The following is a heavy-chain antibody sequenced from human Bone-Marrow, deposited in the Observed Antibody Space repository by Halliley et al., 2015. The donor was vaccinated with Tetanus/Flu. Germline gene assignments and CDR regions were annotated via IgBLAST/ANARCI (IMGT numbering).Heavy chain of an antibody. D-gene: IGHD3-22*01. CDR3: VKDRNYDYSGNYLKNDAFRI. CDR2: GGKT. V-gene: IGHV3-23*01. J-gene: IGHJ3*02. Sequence: GGKTDYTDSVKGRFTISRDNSKNTLFLQLNSLRVDDTAVYFCVKDRNYDYSGNYLKNDAFRIWGQGTLVTVSS.